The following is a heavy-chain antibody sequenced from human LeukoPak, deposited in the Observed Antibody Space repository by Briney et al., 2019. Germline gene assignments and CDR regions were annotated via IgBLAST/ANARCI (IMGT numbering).Heavy chain of an antibody. D-gene: IGHD5-24*01. Sequence: HGASVKVSCKASGYTFTSYGISWVRQAPGQGLEWMGWISAYNGNTNYAQKLQGRVTMTTDTSTSTAYMELRSLRSDDTAVYYCARGTLRDGYNYWLHQQDYWGQGTLVTVSS. V-gene: IGHV1-18*04. CDR2: ISAYNGNT. CDR1: GYTFTSYG. J-gene: IGHJ4*02. CDR3: ARGTLRDGYNYWLHQQDY.